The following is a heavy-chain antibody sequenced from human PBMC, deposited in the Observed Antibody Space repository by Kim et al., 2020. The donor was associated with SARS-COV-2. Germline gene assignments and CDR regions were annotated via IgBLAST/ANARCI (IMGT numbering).Heavy chain of an antibody. CDR1: GFTFSSYG. Sequence: GGSLRLSCAASGFTFSSYGMHWVRQAPGKGLEWVAVIWYDGSNKYYADSVKGRFTISRDNSKNTLYLQMNSLRAEDTAVYYCAKDSRRGMATITYWGQGTLVTVSS. CDR3: AKDSRRGMATITY. V-gene: IGHV3-33*06. D-gene: IGHD5-12*01. J-gene: IGHJ4*02. CDR2: IWYDGSNK.